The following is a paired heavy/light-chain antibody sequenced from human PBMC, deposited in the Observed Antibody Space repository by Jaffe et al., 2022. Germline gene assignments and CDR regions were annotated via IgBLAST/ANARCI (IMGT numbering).Light chain of an antibody. CDR3: NSRDSSGNHLVV. J-gene: IGLJ2*01. V-gene: IGLV3-19*01. CDR1: SLRNYY. CDR2: GKN. Sequence: SSELTQDPAVSVALGQTVRITCQGDSLRNYYASWYQQKPGQAPVLVIYGKNNRPSGIPDRFSGSSSGNTASLTITGAQAEDEADYYCNSRDSSGNHLVVFGGGTKLTVL.
Heavy chain of an antibody. D-gene: IGHD3-10*01. CDR2: ISWDGNTT. Sequence: EVQLVESGGVVVQPGGSLRLSCAASGFTFDDYAMLWVRQAPGKGLEWVSLISWDGNTTYYADSVKGRFTISRDNSKKSLHLQMNSLRAEDTALYYCAKDGETYYYGSGTLWYYNYYMDVWGKGTTVTVSS. CDR1: GFTFDDYA. V-gene: IGHV3-43D*04. CDR3: AKDGETYYYGSGTLWYYNYYMDV. J-gene: IGHJ6*03.